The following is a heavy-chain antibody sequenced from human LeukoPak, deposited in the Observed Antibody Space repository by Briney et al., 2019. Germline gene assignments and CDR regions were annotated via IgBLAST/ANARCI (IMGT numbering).Heavy chain of an antibody. CDR1: GVSVSSGSYY. V-gene: IGHV4-61*01. Sequence: SETLSLTCTVSGVSVSSGSYYWSWIRQHPGKGLEWIGYIYYSGSTNYNPSLKSRVTMSVDTSKNQFSLKLSSVTAADTAVYYCARADCSGGSCYAFDIWGQGTMVTVSS. D-gene: IGHD2-15*01. CDR3: ARADCSGGSCYAFDI. CDR2: IYYSGST. J-gene: IGHJ3*02.